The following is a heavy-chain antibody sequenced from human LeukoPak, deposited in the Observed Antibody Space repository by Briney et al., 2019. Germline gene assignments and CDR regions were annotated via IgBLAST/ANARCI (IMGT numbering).Heavy chain of an antibody. Sequence: PGGSLRLSCAASGFTFSSYAMSWVRQAPGKGLEWVSAISGSGGSTYYADSEKGRFTISRDNSKNTRSLQMNSLRAEDTAVYYCANPYSSSLYYFDYWGQGTLVTVSS. CDR3: ANPYSSSLYYFDY. CDR2: ISGSGGST. CDR1: GFTFSSYA. D-gene: IGHD6-13*01. V-gene: IGHV3-23*01. J-gene: IGHJ4*02.